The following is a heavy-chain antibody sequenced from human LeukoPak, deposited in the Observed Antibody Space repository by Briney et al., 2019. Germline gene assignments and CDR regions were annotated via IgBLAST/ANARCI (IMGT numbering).Heavy chain of an antibody. CDR3: ARDVAVASFQH. D-gene: IGHD6-19*01. Sequence: GGSLRLSCVASGFTVSSNCMSWVRQAPGKGLEWVSCIYSDGSTYYADSVKGRFTISRDNSKNTLYLQMNSLRAEDTAVYYCARDVAVASFQHWGQGTLVTVSS. J-gene: IGHJ1*01. V-gene: IGHV3-66*01. CDR1: GFTVSSNC. CDR2: IYSDGST.